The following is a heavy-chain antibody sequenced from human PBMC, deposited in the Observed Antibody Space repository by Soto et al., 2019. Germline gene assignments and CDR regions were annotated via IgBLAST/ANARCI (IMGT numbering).Heavy chain of an antibody. Sequence: ASVKVSCKASGYTFTGYYMHWVRQAPGQGLEWMGWINPNSGGTNYAQKFQGWVTMTRDTSISTAYMELSRLRSDDTAVDYCARDYPVYRGIRFYFDYWGQGTLVTVSS. D-gene: IGHD1-26*01. J-gene: IGHJ4*02. CDR3: ARDYPVYRGIRFYFDY. CDR1: GYTFTGYY. V-gene: IGHV1-2*04. CDR2: INPNSGGT.